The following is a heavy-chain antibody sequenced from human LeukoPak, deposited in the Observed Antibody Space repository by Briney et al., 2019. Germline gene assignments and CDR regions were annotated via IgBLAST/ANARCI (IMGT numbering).Heavy chain of an antibody. Sequence: SETLSLTCTVSGXSISSSSNFWGWIRQPPGKGLEWIGSISYSGSTYYNPSLKNRVTISVDTSKNQFSLKLSSVTAADTAVYYCARLTPYSGSPLGDYWGQGTLVTVSS. CDR2: ISYSGST. CDR1: GXSISSSSNF. D-gene: IGHD1-26*01. J-gene: IGHJ4*02. V-gene: IGHV4-39*01. CDR3: ARLTPYSGSPLGDY.